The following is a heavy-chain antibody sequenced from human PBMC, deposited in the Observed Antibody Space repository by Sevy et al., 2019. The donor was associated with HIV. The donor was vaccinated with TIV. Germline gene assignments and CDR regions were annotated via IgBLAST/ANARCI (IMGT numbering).Heavy chain of an antibody. CDR3: ARDVSPLGDSYYYYYMDV. Sequence: GGSLRLSCAASGFTVSSNYMSWVRQAPGKGLEWVSVIYSGGSTYYADSVKGRFTISRDNSKNTLYLQMNSLRAEDTAVYYCARDVSPLGDSYYYYYMDVWGKGTTVTVSS. D-gene: IGHD3-10*01. CDR1: GFTVSSNY. CDR2: IYSGGST. V-gene: IGHV3-66*02. J-gene: IGHJ6*03.